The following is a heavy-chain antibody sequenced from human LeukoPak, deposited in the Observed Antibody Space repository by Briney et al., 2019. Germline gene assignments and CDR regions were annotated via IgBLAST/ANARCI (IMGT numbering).Heavy chain of an antibody. CDR3: ARAEVLLWFGELFEDAFDI. Sequence: ASVKVSCKASGYTFTSYDINWVRQAPGQGLEWMGWMNPNSGNTGYAQKFQGRVTMTRNTSISTAYMELSSLRSEDTAVYYCARAEVLLWFGELFEDAFDIWGQGTMVTVFS. V-gene: IGHV1-8*01. D-gene: IGHD3-10*01. CDR1: GYTFTSYD. J-gene: IGHJ3*02. CDR2: MNPNSGNT.